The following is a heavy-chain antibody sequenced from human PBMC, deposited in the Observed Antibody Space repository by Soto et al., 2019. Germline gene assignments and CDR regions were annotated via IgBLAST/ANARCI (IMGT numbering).Heavy chain of an antibody. CDR3: ARDPAPTVTTLGYGLDV. Sequence: QVQLMQSGPEVKTPGSSVKVSCRASGGSFRRHAISWVRQAPGQGLEWMGGIIPVFDTANYAQKFQGRLTVTADESTNTVYMDLTSLTSEDTAVYYCARDPAPTVTTLGYGLDVWGQGTTVTV. D-gene: IGHD4-17*01. V-gene: IGHV1-69*01. J-gene: IGHJ6*02. CDR1: GGSFRRHA. CDR2: IIPVFDTA.